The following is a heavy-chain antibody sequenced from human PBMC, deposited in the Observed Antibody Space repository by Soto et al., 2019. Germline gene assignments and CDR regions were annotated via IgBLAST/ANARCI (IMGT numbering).Heavy chain of an antibody. Sequence: EVQLLESGGGLVQPGGSLRLSGAASGFTFGSHAMIWVRQAPGKGLEWVSAISGRGGSAYYADSVKGRFTISRDNSINTLYLQMNSLRAEDTALYYCAKEPYSDFWSAYYYFDYWGQGTLVTVSS. J-gene: IGHJ4*02. CDR3: AKEPYSDFWSAYYYFDY. CDR1: GFTFGSHA. D-gene: IGHD3-3*01. V-gene: IGHV3-23*01. CDR2: ISGRGGSA.